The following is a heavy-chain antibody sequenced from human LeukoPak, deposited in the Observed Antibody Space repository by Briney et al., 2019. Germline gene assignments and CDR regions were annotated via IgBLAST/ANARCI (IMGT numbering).Heavy chain of an antibody. CDR2: IYYSGST. CDR3: ARVASSSWYVHWFDP. Sequence: PSETLSLTCTVSGGSISSYYWSWIRQPPGKGLEWIGYIYYSGSTNYNPSLKSRVTISVDTSKNQFSLKLSSVTAADTAVYYCARVASSSWYVHWFDPWGQGTLVTVSS. J-gene: IGHJ5*02. D-gene: IGHD6-13*01. CDR1: GGSISSYY. V-gene: IGHV4-59*01.